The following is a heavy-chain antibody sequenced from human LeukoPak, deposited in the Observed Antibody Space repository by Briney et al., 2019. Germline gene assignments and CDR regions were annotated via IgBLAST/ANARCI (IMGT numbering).Heavy chain of an antibody. J-gene: IGHJ4*02. CDR1: GFTFSSYR. Sequence: GGSLRLSCAASGFTFSSYRMNWVRQAPGKGLEWVSSISSGSGYIYYADAVKGRCTISRDNAKNSLYLVMNSLRAEDTGVYYCARELISSGSLDYWGQGTLVTVSS. D-gene: IGHD3-10*01. CDR2: ISSGSGYI. CDR3: ARELISSGSLDY. V-gene: IGHV3-21*01.